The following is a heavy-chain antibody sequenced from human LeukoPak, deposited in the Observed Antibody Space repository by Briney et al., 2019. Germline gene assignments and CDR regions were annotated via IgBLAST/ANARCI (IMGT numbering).Heavy chain of an antibody. V-gene: IGHV3-30*03. J-gene: IGHJ6*02. CDR2: LSYDGSNE. Sequence: GGSLRLSCAASGFSFSTYGMHWVRQAPGKGLEWVAVLSYDGSNEYYTDSVKGRFTISRDNSKNTLYLQMNSLRAADTAVYYCASAESLYYYYGMDVWGQGTTVTVSS. CDR1: GFSFSTYG. CDR3: ASAESLYYYYGMDV.